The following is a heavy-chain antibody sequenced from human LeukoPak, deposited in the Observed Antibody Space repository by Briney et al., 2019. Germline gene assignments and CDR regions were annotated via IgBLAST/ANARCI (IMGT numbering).Heavy chain of an antibody. V-gene: IGHV3-7*01. J-gene: IGHJ4*02. Sequence: GGSLRLSCAASGFTFSSYWMTWVRQAPGKGLECVATIKQDGSEKYYVDSVKGRFTISRDNSKNTLYLQMNSLRAEDTAVYYCAKEEFSDILTGYPDYWGQGTLVTVSS. D-gene: IGHD3-9*01. CDR3: AKEEFSDILTGYPDY. CDR1: GFTFSSYW. CDR2: IKQDGSEK.